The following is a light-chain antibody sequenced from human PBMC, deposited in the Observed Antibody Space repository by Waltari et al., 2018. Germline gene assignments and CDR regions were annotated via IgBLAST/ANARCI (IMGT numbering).Light chain of an antibody. Sequence: SCMARQSISKDLSAYQQTPGQAPRLLIHNASLRATGIPDRFSRIWSGTVFSLTISRLVPEDFAMYYCQKYGTLPATFGQGTKVEIK. CDR2: NAS. CDR1: QSISKD. V-gene: IGKV3-20*01. J-gene: IGKJ1*01. CDR3: QKYGTLPAT.